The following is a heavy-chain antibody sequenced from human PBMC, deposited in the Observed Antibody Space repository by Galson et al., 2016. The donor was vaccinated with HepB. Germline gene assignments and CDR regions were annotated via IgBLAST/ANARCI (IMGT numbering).Heavy chain of an antibody. CDR1: GASISSSAW. V-gene: IGHV4-4*02. J-gene: IGHJ4*02. Sequence: SETLSLTCAVSGASISSSAWWSWVRQPPGQGLEWIGEVNHRGTTNYDPSLRSRVTISADTSKNQFSLTLSSVTAADTAVYFCARDGFPGFGSFFDYWGQGTVVTVSS. D-gene: IGHD3-10*01. CDR2: VNHRGTT. CDR3: ARDGFPGFGSFFDY.